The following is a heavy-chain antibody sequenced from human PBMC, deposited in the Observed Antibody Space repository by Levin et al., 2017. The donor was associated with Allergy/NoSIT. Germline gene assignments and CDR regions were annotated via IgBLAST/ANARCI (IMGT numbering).Heavy chain of an antibody. V-gene: IGHV3-48*02. CDR1: GFTFSSYS. Sequence: PGGSLRLSCAASGFTFSSYSMNWVRQAPGKGLEWVSYISSSSSTIYYADSVKGRFTISRDNAKNSLYLQMNSLRDEDTAVYYCARANQDNWNDVGGLDYWGQGTLVTVSS. CDR2: ISSSSSTI. D-gene: IGHD1-20*01. J-gene: IGHJ4*02. CDR3: ARANQDNWNDVGGLDY.